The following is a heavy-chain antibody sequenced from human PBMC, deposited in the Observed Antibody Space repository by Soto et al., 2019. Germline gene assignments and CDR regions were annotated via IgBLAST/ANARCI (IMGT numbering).Heavy chain of an antibody. J-gene: IGHJ4*02. Sequence: SETLSLTCTVSGGSISSYYWSWIRQPPGKGLEWIGYIYYSGSTNYNPSLKSRVTISVDTSKNQFSLKLSSVTAADTAVYYCARHDETAAAVDYWGQGTLVTVSS. CDR3: ARHDETAAAVDY. CDR1: GGSISSYY. CDR2: IYYSGST. D-gene: IGHD6-13*01. V-gene: IGHV4-59*08.